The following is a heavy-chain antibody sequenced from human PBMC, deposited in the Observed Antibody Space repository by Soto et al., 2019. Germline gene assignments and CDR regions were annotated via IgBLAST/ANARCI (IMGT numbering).Heavy chain of an antibody. J-gene: IGHJ6*02. Sequence: PGESLTISCKGSGYSFTSYWISWVRQMPGEGLEWMGRIDPSDSYTNYSPSFQGHVTISADKSISTAYLQWSSLKASDTAMYYCARQVVAAAALYYYGMDVWGQGTTVTVSS. CDR1: GYSFTSYW. CDR2: IDPSDSYT. D-gene: IGHD6-13*01. CDR3: ARQVVAAAALYYYGMDV. V-gene: IGHV5-10-1*01.